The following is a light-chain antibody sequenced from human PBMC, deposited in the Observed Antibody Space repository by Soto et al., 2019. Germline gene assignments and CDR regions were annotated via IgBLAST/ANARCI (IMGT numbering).Light chain of an antibody. CDR1: QSISSW. CDR2: KAS. J-gene: IGKJ1*01. Sequence: DIQMTQSPSTLSASVGDRVTITCGASQSISSWLAWYQQKPGKAPKLLIYKASSLESGVPSRFSGSGSGTEFTLTISSLQPDDFATYACQQYNSYSWTFGQGTKVDIK. CDR3: QQYNSYSWT. V-gene: IGKV1-5*03.